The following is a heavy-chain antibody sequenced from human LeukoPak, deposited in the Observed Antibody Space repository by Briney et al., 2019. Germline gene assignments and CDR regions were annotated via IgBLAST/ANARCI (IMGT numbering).Heavy chain of an antibody. Sequence: SVKVSCKASGGTFSSYAISWVRQAPGQGLEWMGGIIPIFGTANYAQKFQGRVTITADESTSTAYMELSSLRSEDTAVYYCARGGYSGYDSNWFDPWGQGTLVTVSS. J-gene: IGHJ5*02. CDR2: IIPIFGTA. CDR3: ARGGYSGYDSNWFDP. CDR1: GGTFSSYA. V-gene: IGHV1-69*13. D-gene: IGHD5-12*01.